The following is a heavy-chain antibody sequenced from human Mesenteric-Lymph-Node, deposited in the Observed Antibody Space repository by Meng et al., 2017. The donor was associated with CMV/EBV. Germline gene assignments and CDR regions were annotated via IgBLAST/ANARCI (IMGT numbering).Heavy chain of an antibody. Sequence: GSLRLSCTVSGGSISDYYWTWIRQPPGKRLEWIGYIQNSGTTSYNPSLRSRVSMSVDTSRNQFSLKLTSVTAADTAVYYCARDFRGLNYALDYWGQGTLVTVSS. J-gene: IGHJ4*02. CDR3: ARDFRGLNYALDY. V-gene: IGHV4-59*01. CDR2: IQNSGTT. CDR1: GGSISDYY. D-gene: IGHD3-10*01.